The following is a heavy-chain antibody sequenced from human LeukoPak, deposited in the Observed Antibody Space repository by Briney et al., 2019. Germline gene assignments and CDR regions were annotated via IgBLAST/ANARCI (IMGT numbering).Heavy chain of an antibody. CDR1: GYTFTGYY. V-gene: IGHV1-2*02. J-gene: IGHJ6*02. CDR3: AREVNAAAGTDYYYGMDV. CDR2: INPNSGGT. Sequence: ASVKVSCKASGYTFTGYYMHWVRQAPGQGLGWMGWINPNSGGTNYAQKFQGRVTMTRDTSISTAYMELSRLRSDDTAVYYCAREVNAAAGTDYYYGMDVWGQGTTVTVSS. D-gene: IGHD6-13*01.